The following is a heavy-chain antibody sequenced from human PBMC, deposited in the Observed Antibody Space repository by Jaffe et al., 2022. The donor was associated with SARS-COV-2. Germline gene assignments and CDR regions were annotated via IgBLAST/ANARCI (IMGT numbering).Heavy chain of an antibody. D-gene: IGHD5-12*01. CDR2: LYRGDST. Sequence: EEQLVQTGGGLIQPGGSLRLSCTASGFTVSANYMSWVRQAPGKGLECVSILYRGDSTYYADSVKGRFTISRDNSRNTLYLQMNSLRAEDTAVYYCARDLRGSRYWGQGTLVTVSS. V-gene: IGHV3-53*02. CDR3: ARDLRGSRY. J-gene: IGHJ4*02. CDR1: GFTVSANY.